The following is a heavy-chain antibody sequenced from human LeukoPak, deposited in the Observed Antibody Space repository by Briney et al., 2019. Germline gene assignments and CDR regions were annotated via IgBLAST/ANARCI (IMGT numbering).Heavy chain of an antibody. CDR2: INPNSGGT. CDR1: GYTFTGYY. J-gene: IGHJ5*02. D-gene: IGHD5-18*01. CDR3: ARAPGYSYGANWFDP. V-gene: IGHV1-2*02. Sequence: ASVKVSCKASGYTFTGYYMHWVRQPPGQGLEGMGWINPNSGGTNYAQKFQGRVTMTRDTSISTAYMELSRLRSDDTAVYYCARAPGYSYGANWFDPWGQGTLVTVSS.